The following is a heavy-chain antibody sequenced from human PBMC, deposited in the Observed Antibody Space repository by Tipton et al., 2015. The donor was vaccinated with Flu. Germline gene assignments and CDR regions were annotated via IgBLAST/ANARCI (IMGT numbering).Heavy chain of an antibody. V-gene: IGHV4-59*01. CDR3: ARSVAVAAPGWFDP. CDR2: IYYSGST. J-gene: IGHJ5*02. D-gene: IGHD6-19*01. Sequence: TLSLTCTVSGGSISSYYWSWIRQPPGKGLEWIGYIYYSGSTNYNPSLKSRVTISVDTSKNQFSLKLSSVTAADTAVYYCARSVAVAAPGWFDPWGQGTPVTVSS. CDR1: GGSISSYY.